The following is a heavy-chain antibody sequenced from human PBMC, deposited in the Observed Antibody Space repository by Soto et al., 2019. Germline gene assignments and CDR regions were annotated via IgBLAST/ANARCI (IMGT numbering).Heavy chain of an antibody. D-gene: IGHD1-7*01. CDR1: GYTFTSYD. CDR2: MNPNSGIT. V-gene: IGHV1-8*01. Sequence: GASVKVSCKASGYTFTSYDINWVRQATGQRLEWMGWMNPNSGITDYAQKLQGRVTMTTDTSTSTAYMELRSLRSDDTAVYYCARDTSGITGTTDYYYGMDVWGQGTTVTVSS. CDR3: ARDTSGITGTTDYYYGMDV. J-gene: IGHJ6*02.